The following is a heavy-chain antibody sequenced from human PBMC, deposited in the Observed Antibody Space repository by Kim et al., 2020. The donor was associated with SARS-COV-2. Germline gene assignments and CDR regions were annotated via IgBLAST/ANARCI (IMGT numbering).Heavy chain of an antibody. J-gene: IGHJ4*02. CDR3: AKIAGTGDGYNG. D-gene: IGHD5-12*01. V-gene: IGHV3-23*01. CDR2: T. Sequence: TYYAESVKGRFTISRDNSKNTLYLQMNSLRAEDTAVYYCAKIAGTGDGYNGWGQGTLVTVSS.